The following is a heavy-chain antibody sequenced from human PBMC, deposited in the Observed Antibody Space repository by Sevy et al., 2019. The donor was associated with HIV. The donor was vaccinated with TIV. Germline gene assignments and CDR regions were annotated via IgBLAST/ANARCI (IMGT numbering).Heavy chain of an antibody. D-gene: IGHD3-3*02. Sequence: GGSLRLSCAASGFTFYSYEMNWVRQAPGKGLEWVSYISGSVSTIYYADSLNGRFTISRDNAKNSLYLQMNSLRAEDTAVYYWARETSSNFGDLDYWGQGTLVTVSS. CDR2: ISGSVSTI. J-gene: IGHJ4*02. CDR3: ARETSSNFGDLDY. V-gene: IGHV3-48*03. CDR1: GFTFYSYE.